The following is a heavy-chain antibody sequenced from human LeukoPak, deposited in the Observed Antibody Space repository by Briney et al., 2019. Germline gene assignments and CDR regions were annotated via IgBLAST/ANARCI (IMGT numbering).Heavy chain of an antibody. CDR3: ARIGYSSSSLDY. V-gene: IGHV3-7*01. Sequence: GGSLRLSCAASGFTFSNYWMTWVRQAPGKGLEWVANIKEDGSVIYYVGALKGRFTISRDNPKRSVHLQMNSLRPEDTAVYYCARIGYSSSSLDYWGQGTLVTVSS. J-gene: IGHJ4*02. D-gene: IGHD6-13*01. CDR1: GFTFSNYW. CDR2: IKEDGSVI.